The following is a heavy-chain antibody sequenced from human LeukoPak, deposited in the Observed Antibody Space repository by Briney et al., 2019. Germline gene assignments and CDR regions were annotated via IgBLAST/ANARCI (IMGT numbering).Heavy chain of an antibody. J-gene: IGHJ5*02. CDR1: GYSFTRFN. D-gene: IGHD5-12*01. Sequence: ASVKVSCKTSGYSFTRFNINWVRQAPGQVLEWMGWIDPDTGGTEYAQKFQGRVTMTRDTSINTAYMELNSLRSDDTALYYCARSSPWLIWFDPWGQGTLVTVSS. CDR3: ARSSPWLIWFDP. CDR2: IDPDTGGT. V-gene: IGHV1-2*02.